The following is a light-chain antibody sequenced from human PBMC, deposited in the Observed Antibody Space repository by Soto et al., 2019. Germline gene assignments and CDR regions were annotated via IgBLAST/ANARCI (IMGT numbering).Light chain of an antibody. J-gene: IGLJ1*01. CDR3: NSYTSSNTYV. CDR2: DVY. Sequence: QSALTQPASVSGSPGQAITISCSGTSSGVGACNYVSWYQQPPGKAPKLMIYDVYNRPSGVSNRFSGSKSGNTASLTISGLRAEDEADYYCNSYTSSNTYVFGTGTKVTVL. CDR1: SSGVGACNY. V-gene: IGLV2-14*03.